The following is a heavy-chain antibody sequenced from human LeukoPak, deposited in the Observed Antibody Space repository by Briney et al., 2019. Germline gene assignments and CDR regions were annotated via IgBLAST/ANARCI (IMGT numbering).Heavy chain of an antibody. CDR3: ARGGNDFWSGYGDYYYYMDV. D-gene: IGHD3-3*01. J-gene: IGHJ6*03. CDR2: INWNGGST. V-gene: IGHV3-20*04. Sequence: GGSLRLSCAASGFTFDDYGMSWVRQAPGKGLEWVSGINWNGGSTGYADSVKGRFTISRDNAKNSLYLQMNSLRAEDTALYYCARGGNDFWSGYGDYYYYMDVWGKGTTVTVSS. CDR1: GFTFDDYG.